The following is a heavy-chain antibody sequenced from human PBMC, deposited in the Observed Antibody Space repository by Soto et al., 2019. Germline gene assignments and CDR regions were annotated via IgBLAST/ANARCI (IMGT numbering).Heavy chain of an antibody. CDR2: INSDGSST. CDR1: GFTFVGFW. Sequence: GRFNRDCRAASGFTFVGFWMHWVRKATGKGLVWVSRINSDGSSTSYADSVKGRFTISRDNAKNTLYLQMNSLRAEDTAVYYCVRTSLVVAAATREDYWGQGTLVTVPS. D-gene: IGHD2-15*01. CDR3: VRTSLVVAAATREDY. J-gene: IGHJ4*02. V-gene: IGHV3-74*01.